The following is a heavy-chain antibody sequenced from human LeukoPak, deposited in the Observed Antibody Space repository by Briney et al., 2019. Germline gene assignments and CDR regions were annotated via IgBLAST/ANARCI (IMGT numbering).Heavy chain of an antibody. CDR1: GGSFSGYY. J-gene: IGHJ4*02. CDR3: ARVEKLLPPNY. D-gene: IGHD3-22*01. CDR2: INHSGST. Sequence: SETLSLTCAVYGGSFSGYYWNWTRQPPGKGLEWIGEINHSGSTNYNPSLKSRVTISVDTSKNQFSLRLGSVTAADTAVYYCARVEKLLPPNYWGQGTLVTVSS. V-gene: IGHV4-34*01.